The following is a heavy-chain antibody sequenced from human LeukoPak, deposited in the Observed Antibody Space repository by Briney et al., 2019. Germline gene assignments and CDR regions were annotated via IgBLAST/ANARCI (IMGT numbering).Heavy chain of an antibody. CDR1: GGTFSSYA. CDR3: ARDPGEWELHVNDAFDI. V-gene: IGHV1-69*05. CDR2: IIPIFGTA. D-gene: IGHD1-26*01. J-gene: IGHJ3*02. Sequence: ASVKVSCKASGGTFSSYAISWVRQAPGQGLEWMGRIIPIFGTANYAQKFQGSVTITTDESTSTAYMELSSLRSEDTAVYYCARDPGEWELHVNDAFDIWGQGTMVTVSS.